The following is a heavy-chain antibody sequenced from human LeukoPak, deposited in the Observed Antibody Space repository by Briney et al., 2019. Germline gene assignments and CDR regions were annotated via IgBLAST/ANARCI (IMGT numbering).Heavy chain of an antibody. D-gene: IGHD3-10*01. J-gene: IGHJ5*02. Sequence: PSETLSLTCAVYGGSFSGYYWSWIRQPPGKGLEWMGEINHSGSTNYNPSLKSRVTISVDTSKNQFSLKLSSVTAADTAVYYCARDKNSGSHYYGSGSSGLFVPWGQGTLVTVSS. CDR1: GGSFSGYY. CDR3: ARDKNSGSHYYGSGSSGLFVP. V-gene: IGHV4-34*01. CDR2: INHSGST.